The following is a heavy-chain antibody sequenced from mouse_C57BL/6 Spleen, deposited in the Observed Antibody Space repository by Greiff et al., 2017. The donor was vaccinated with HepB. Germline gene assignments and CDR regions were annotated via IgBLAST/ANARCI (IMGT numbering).Heavy chain of an antibody. CDR3: TRSRFAY. V-gene: IGHV1-15*01. CDR1: GYTFTDYE. CDR2: IDPETGGT. Sequence: QVQLQQSGAELVRPGASVTLSCKASGYTFTDYEMHWVKQTPVHGLEWIGAIDPETGGTAYNQKFKGKAIMTADKSSSTDYMELRSLTAEDSAVYYCTRSRFAYCGQGTLVTVSA. J-gene: IGHJ3*01.